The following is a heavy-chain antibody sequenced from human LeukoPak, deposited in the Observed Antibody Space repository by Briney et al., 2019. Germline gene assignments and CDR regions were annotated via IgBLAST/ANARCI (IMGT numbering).Heavy chain of an antibody. CDR1: GFAFSSYW. CDR3: ARGPYTN. V-gene: IGHV3-74*01. CDR2: TNTDGSST. Sequence: GGSLRLSCAASGFAFSSYWMHWVRQAPGKGLVWVSRTNTDGSSTDYADSVKGRFTISRDNAKNTSYLQMNSLRAEDTAVYYCARGPYTNWGQGTLVTVSS. J-gene: IGHJ4*02. D-gene: IGHD5-18*01.